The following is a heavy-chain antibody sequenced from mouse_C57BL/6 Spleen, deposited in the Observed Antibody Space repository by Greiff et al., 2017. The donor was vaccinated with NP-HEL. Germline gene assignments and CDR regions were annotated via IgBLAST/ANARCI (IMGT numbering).Heavy chain of an antibody. D-gene: IGHD2-1*01. CDR2: IYPRSGNT. CDR1: GYTFTSYG. CDR3: AREEIYYGPYYYAMDY. V-gene: IGHV1-81*01. Sequence: QVQLQQSGAELARPGASVKLSCKASGYTFTSYGISWVKQRTGQGLEWIGEIYPRSGNTYYNEKFKGKATLTADKYSSTAYMELRSLTSEDAAVYFCAREEIYYGPYYYAMDYWGQGTSVTVSS. J-gene: IGHJ4*01.